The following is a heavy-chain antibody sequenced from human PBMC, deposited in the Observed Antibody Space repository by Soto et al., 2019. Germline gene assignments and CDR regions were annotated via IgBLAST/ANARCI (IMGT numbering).Heavy chain of an antibody. CDR1: GFTFSSYS. CDR2: ISSSSSTI. Sequence: PGGSLRLSCAASGFTFSSYSMNWVRQAPGKGLEWVSYISSSSSTIYYADSVKGRLTISRDNAKNSLYLQMNSLRDEDTAVYYCARDITHTKMATSSYWGQGTLVTVSS. V-gene: IGHV3-48*02. CDR3: ARDITHTKMATSSY. D-gene: IGHD5-12*01. J-gene: IGHJ4*02.